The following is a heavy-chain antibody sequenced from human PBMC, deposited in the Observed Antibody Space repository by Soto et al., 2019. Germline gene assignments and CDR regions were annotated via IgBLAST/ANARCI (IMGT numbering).Heavy chain of an antibody. CDR2: ISWNSGSI. CDR3: AKEPHTRGYFDY. Sequence: GGSLRLSCAASGFTFDDYAMHWVRQAPGKGLEWVSGISWNSGSIGYADSVKGRFTISRDNAKNSLYLQMNSLRAEDTALYYCAKEPHTRGYFDYWGQGTLVTVSS. D-gene: IGHD3-10*01. CDR1: GFTFDDYA. V-gene: IGHV3-9*01. J-gene: IGHJ4*02.